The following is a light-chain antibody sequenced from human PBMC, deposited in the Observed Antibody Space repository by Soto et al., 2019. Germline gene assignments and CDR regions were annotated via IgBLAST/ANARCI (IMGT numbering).Light chain of an antibody. CDR3: SSYTSSSTLV. V-gene: IGLV2-14*01. CDR1: SSDVGGYNY. CDR2: DVS. Sequence: QSALTQPASVSGSPGQSITISCTGTSSDVGGYNYVSWYQQHPGKAPKLMIYDVSNRPSGVSNRFSGSNSVNTSSLIISGLQAQDEADYYCSSYTSSSTLVFGGGTKVTVL. J-gene: IGLJ2*01.